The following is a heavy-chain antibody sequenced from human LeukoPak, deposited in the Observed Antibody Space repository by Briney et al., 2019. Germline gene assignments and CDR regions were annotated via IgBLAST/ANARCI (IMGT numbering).Heavy chain of an antibody. CDR2: ISNSANSI. CDR1: GFTFSDYY. Sequence: GGSLRLSCAASGFTFSDYYMSWIRQAPGKGLEWISYISNSANSISSADSLKGRFTISRDNAKNSLYLQMNSLRAGDTAVYYCARTVGASEGVDYWGQGTLVTVSS. V-gene: IGHV3-11*01. D-gene: IGHD1-26*01. J-gene: IGHJ4*02. CDR3: ARTVGASEGVDY.